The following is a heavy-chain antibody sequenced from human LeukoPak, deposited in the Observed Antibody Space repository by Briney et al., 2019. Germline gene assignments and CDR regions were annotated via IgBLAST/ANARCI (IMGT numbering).Heavy chain of an antibody. CDR3: ARRPKTVTTGLN. D-gene: IGHD4-17*01. Sequence: SETLSLTCTVSGGSISSYYWSWIRQSPGKGLEWIGYMHYSGNTKYNSSLKSRVTISLDTSKNQFSLRLSSVTAADTAGYYCARRPKTVTTGLNWGQGTLVTVSS. V-gene: IGHV4-59*01. CDR2: MHYSGNT. CDR1: GGSISSYY. J-gene: IGHJ4*02.